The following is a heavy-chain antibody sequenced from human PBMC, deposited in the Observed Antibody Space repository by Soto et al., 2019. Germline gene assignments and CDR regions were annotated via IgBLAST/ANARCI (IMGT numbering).Heavy chain of an antibody. V-gene: IGHV1-18*01. CDR2: ISAYNGNT. Sequence: QVQLVQSGAEVKKPGASVKVSCKASGYTFTSYGITWVRQAPGQGLEWMGGISAYNGNTNYAQTLQGRVAMTTDTSTSKGYLELRSLRSDDTAVYYCARHQSSGWYFAAFDIWGQGTMVTVSS. J-gene: IGHJ3*02. CDR3: ARHQSSGWYFAAFDI. CDR1: GYTFTSYG. D-gene: IGHD6-19*01.